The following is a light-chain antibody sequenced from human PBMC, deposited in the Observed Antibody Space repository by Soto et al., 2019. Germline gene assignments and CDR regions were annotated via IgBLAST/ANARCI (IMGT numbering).Light chain of an antibody. Sequence: QSALTQAASVSGSPGQSITISCTGTSSDVGGYDSVSWYQQHPGKAPKLIIYEVITRPSGISTRFSGSKSGNTASLTISGLQAEDEADYHCSSYTSTSTWVFGGGTKLTVL. V-gene: IGLV2-14*01. CDR2: EVI. J-gene: IGLJ3*02. CDR3: SSYTSTSTWV. CDR1: SSDVGGYDS.